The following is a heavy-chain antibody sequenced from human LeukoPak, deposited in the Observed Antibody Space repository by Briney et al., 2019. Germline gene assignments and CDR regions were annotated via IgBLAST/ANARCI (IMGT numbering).Heavy chain of an antibody. V-gene: IGHV3-30-3*01. CDR2: ISYDGSNK. Sequence: GGPLRLSCAASGFTFSSYAMHWVRQAPGKGLEWVAVISYDGSNKYYADSVKGRFTISRDNSKNTLYLQMNSLRAEDTAVYYCARETYSVYGDYLYYFDYWGQGTLVTVSS. J-gene: IGHJ4*02. D-gene: IGHD4-17*01. CDR3: ARETYSVYGDYLYYFDY. CDR1: GFTFSSYA.